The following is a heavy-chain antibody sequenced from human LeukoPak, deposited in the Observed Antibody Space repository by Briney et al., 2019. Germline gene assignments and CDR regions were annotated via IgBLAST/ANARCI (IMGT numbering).Heavy chain of an antibody. CDR2: IIPIFGTA. CDR1: GGTFSSYA. J-gene: IGHJ5*02. V-gene: IGHV1-69*06. Sequence: GASVKVSCKASGGTFSSYAISWVRQAPGQGLEWMGGIIPIFGTANYAQKFQGRVTITADKSTSTAYMELSSLRSEDTAVYYCARSIAAAGKNWFDPWGQGTLVTVSS. CDR3: ARSIAAAGKNWFDP. D-gene: IGHD6-13*01.